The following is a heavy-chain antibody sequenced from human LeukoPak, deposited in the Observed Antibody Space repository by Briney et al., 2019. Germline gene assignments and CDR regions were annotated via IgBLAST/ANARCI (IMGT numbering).Heavy chain of an antibody. CDR1: GYSISSGYN. J-gene: IGHJ6*03. Sequence: SETLSLTCAVSGYSISSGYNWGWIRQPPGKGLEWIGSIYHSGSTYYNPSLKSRVTISVDTSKNQFSLKLSSVTAADTAVYYCARCIAVADSYYMDVWGKGTTVTVSS. D-gene: IGHD6-19*01. CDR3: ARCIAVADSYYMDV. V-gene: IGHV4-38-2*01. CDR2: IYHSGST.